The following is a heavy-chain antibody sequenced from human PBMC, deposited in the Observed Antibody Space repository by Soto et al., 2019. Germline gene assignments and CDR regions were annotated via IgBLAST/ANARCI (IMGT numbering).Heavy chain of an antibody. Sequence: QVQLVQSGAEVKKPGSSVKVSCKASGGTFSSYTISWVRQAPGQGLEWMGRIIPILGIANYAQKFQGRVTITADKSTSTAYMELSSLRSEDTAVYYCARICGSGGSCYEAGDYWGQGTLVTVSS. CDR2: IIPILGIA. CDR3: ARICGSGGSCYEAGDY. D-gene: IGHD2-15*01. CDR1: GGTFSSYT. J-gene: IGHJ4*02. V-gene: IGHV1-69*02.